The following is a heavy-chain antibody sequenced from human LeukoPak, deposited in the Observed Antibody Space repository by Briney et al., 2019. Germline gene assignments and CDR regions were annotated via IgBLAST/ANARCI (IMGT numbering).Heavy chain of an antibody. CDR2: IYSDGST. D-gene: IGHD3-3*01. Sequence: PGGSLRLSCAASGFTVSSNYMSWVRQAPGKGLEWVSVIYSDGSTYYADSVKGRFTISRDNSKNTLYLQMNSLRAEDTAVYYCARASENYDFWSGYYCWGQGTLVTVSS. CDR1: GFTVSSNY. CDR3: ARASENYDFWSGYYC. J-gene: IGHJ4*02. V-gene: IGHV3-66*01.